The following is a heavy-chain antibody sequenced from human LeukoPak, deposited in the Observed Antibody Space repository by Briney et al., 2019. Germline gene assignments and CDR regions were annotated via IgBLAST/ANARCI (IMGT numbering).Heavy chain of an antibody. J-gene: IGHJ6*02. Sequence: SETLSLTCTVSGGSISSSSYYWGWIRQPPGKGLEWIGSIYYSGSTYYNPSLKSRVTISVDTSKNQFSLKLSSVTAADTAVYYCARANYDFWSGYYRDYYYYGMDVWGQGTTVTVSS. CDR1: GGSISSSSYY. CDR3: ARANYDFWSGYYRDYYYYGMDV. V-gene: IGHV4-39*01. CDR2: IYYSGST. D-gene: IGHD3-3*01.